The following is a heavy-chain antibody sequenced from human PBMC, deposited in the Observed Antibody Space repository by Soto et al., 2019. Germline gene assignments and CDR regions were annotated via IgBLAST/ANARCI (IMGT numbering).Heavy chain of an antibody. CDR2: LNPNGGAT. CDR1: GFTFGHYY. V-gene: IGHV1-2*02. CDR3: ERFNVVRMVSAGLDF. D-gene: IGHD2-21*01. J-gene: IGHJ1*01. Sequence: GXSVEVSFRSSGFTFGHYYIHWVRQAPVQGLEWLGWLNPNGGATNYAQKVQGRVTMTHDASISTVHMELSSLTPDDTAVYYCERFNVVRMVSAGLDFWGLGTLVTVYS.